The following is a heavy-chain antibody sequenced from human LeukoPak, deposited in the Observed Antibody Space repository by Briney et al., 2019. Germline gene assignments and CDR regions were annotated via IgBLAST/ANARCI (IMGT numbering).Heavy chain of an antibody. CDR1: GFTFSRYW. V-gene: IGHV3-74*01. J-gene: IGHJ3*02. D-gene: IGHD6-13*01. CDR2: INSDGSST. CDR3: ARGGSWYTDAFDI. Sequence: PGGSLRLSCAASGFTFSRYWMHRVRQAPGKGLVWVSRINSDGSSTSYADSVKGRFTISRDNAKNTLYLQMNSLRAEDTAVYYCARGGSWYTDAFDIWGQGTMVTVSS.